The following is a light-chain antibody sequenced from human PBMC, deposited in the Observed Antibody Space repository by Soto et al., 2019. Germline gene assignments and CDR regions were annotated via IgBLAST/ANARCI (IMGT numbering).Light chain of an antibody. CDR3: HQCARSPLT. CDR1: QTITKNH. V-gene: IGKV3-20*01. Sequence: EIVLTQSPGILSLSAGERATLSCRASQTITKNHVAWYQQKPGQTPRLIIYDAVNRATGVPDRFSGSGSGTDCTLAISRLEPEDFAVYYCHQCARSPLTFGQGTKVEI. J-gene: IGKJ1*01. CDR2: DAV.